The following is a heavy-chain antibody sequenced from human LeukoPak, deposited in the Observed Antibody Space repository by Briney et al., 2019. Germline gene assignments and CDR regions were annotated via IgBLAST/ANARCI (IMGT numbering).Heavy chain of an antibody. CDR3: ARSSGSYLGLAH. V-gene: IGHV4-34*01. CDR1: GGSFSAYY. CDR2: INHSGST. J-gene: IGHJ4*02. Sequence: SETLSLTCAVYGGSFSAYYWSWIRQPPGKGLEWIGEINHSGSTNYNPSLKSRVTISVDTSKNQFSLELSSVTAADTAVYYCARSSGSYLGLAHWGQGTLVTVSS. D-gene: IGHD1-26*01.